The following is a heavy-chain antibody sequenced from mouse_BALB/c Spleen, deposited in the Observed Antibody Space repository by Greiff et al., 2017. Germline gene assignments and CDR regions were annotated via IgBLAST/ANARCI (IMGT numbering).Heavy chain of an antibody. CDR1: GYTFTSYV. J-gene: IGHJ3*01. V-gene: IGHV1-14*01. CDR2: INPYNDGT. CDR3: ASFDSYYFIAY. D-gene: IGHD2-3*01. Sequence: VQLKESGPELVKPGASVKMSCKASGYTFTSYVMHWVKQKPGQGLEWIGYINPYNDGTKYNEKFKGKATLTSDKSSSTAYMELSSLTSEDSAVYYCASFDSYYFIAYWGQGTLVTVSA.